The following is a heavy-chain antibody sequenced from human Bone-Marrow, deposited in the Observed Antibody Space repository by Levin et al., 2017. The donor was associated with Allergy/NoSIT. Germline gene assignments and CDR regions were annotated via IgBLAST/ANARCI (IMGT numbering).Heavy chain of an antibody. J-gene: IGHJ4*02. V-gene: IGHV3-48*04. Sequence: LSLTCAASGFTFSSYSMNWVRQAPGKGLEWVSYISSSSSTIYYADSVKGRFTISRDNAKNSLYLQMNSLRAEDTAVYYCARDVYYYDSSGYHDFDYWGQGTLVTVSS. CDR1: GFTFSSYS. D-gene: IGHD3-22*01. CDR2: ISSSSSTI. CDR3: ARDVYYYDSSGYHDFDY.